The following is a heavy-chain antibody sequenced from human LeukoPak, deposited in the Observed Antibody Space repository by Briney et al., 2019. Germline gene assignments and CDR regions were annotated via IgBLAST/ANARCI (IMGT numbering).Heavy chain of an antibody. D-gene: IGHD3-10*01. J-gene: IGHJ4*02. V-gene: IGHV1-2*02. CDR3: VRDKGGSGTGIDY. CDR1: GYTFTGYY. Sequence: GASVKVSCKASGYTFTGYYMHWVRQAPGQGLEWMGWINPNSGGTNYAQKFQGRVTMTRDTSISTAYMELSRLRSDDTAVYYCVRDKGGSGTGIDYWGQGTLVTVSS. CDR2: INPNSGGT.